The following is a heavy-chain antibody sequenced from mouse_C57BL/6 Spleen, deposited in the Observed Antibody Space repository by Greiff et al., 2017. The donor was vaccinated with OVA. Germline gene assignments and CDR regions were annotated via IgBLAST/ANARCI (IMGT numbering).Heavy chain of an antibody. Sequence: VQLQESGPGLVQPSQSLSITCTVSGFSLTSYGVHWVRQSPGKGLEWLGVIWSGGSTDYNAAFISRLSISKDNSKSQVFFKMNSLQADDTAIDYCDTAYYSNYFCYAMDYWGQGTSVTVSS. J-gene: IGHJ4*01. CDR3: DTAYYSNYFCYAMDY. V-gene: IGHV2-2*01. CDR1: GFSLTSYG. CDR2: IWSGGST. D-gene: IGHD2-5*01.